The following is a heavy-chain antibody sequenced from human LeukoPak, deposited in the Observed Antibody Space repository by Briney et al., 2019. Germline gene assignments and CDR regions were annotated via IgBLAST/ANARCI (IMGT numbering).Heavy chain of an antibody. D-gene: IGHD2-21*02. J-gene: IGHJ3*02. CDR2: IDDGGNT. Sequence: SETLSLTCSVYGGSFSDYFWSGFARSPGKGRDWFGEIDDGGNTNYNPSLMSRVIVSMEKSKKQFSLVMRSVAAADTAVYYCARFSRITWGDWGDAFDIWGQGTTVIVSS. CDR1: GGSFSDYF. CDR3: ARFSRITWGDWGDAFDI. V-gene: IGHV4-34*01.